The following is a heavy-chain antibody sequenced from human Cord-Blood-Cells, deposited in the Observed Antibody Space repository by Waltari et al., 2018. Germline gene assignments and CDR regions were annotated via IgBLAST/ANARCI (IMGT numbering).Heavy chain of an antibody. CDR2: IYPGDSDT. CDR3: ARSNYYGMDV. CDR1: GYGFPSHS. J-gene: IGHJ6*02. V-gene: IGHV5-51*03. Sequence: EVQLVQPGAEVKKPGESLKISCKGSGYGFPSHSTGWVRQMPGKGLEWMVIIYPGDSDTRYSPSFQGQVTISADKSISTAYLQWSSLKASDTAMYYCARSNYYGMDVWGQGTTVTVSS.